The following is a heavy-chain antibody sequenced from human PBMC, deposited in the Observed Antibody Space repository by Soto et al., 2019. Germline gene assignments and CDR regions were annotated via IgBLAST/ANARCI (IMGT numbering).Heavy chain of an antibody. CDR1: GFTFSNYG. Sequence: QVQLVESGGGVVQPGRSLRLSCAASGFTFSNYGMHWVRQAPGKGLEWVAVIWYDGSNKYYADSVKGRFTISRDNSKNTLYLQMNSLRAEDTAVYYCASETIAVATQDAFDIWGQGTMVTVSS. CDR2: IWYDGSNK. V-gene: IGHV3-33*01. D-gene: IGHD6-19*01. CDR3: ASETIAVATQDAFDI. J-gene: IGHJ3*02.